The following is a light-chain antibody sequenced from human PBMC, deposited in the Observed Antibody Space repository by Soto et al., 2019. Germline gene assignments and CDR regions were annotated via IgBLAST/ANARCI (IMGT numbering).Light chain of an antibody. CDR1: SSNIGSNT. J-gene: IGLJ1*01. V-gene: IGLV1-44*01. Sequence: QSVLTQPHSASGTPGQRVTISCSGSSSNIGSNTVNWYRQLPGTAPKLLIYSNNQRPSGVPDRFSGSKSDTSASLAISGLQSEDEADYYCAAWDDSLNGRVFGTGTKVTVL. CDR2: SNN. CDR3: AAWDDSLNGRV.